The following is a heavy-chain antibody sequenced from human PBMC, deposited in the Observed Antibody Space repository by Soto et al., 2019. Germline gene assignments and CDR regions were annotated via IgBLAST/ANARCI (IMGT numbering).Heavy chain of an antibody. CDR1: GFTFSSYG. CDR2: IWYDGNSK. D-gene: IGHD7-27*01. J-gene: IGHJ4*02. V-gene: IGHV3-33*01. CDR3: ARDSSSGEGFDF. Sequence: QVQLVESGGGVVQPGRSLRLSYAASGFTFSSYGMHWVRQAPGKGLEWMAVIWYDGNSKDYGDSVRGRFTVSRDNSKNTLYLQMDSLRAEDTAVYYCARDSSSGEGFDFGGQGTLVTVSS.